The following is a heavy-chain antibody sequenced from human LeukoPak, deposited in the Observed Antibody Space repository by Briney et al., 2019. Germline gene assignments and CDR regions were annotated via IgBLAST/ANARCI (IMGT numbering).Heavy chain of an antibody. CDR1: GFTFSSYS. Sequence: GGSLRLSCAASGFTFSSYSMNWVRQAPGKGLEWVSSISSSSSYIYYADSVKGRFTISRDNAKNSLYLQMNSLRAEDTAVYYCARGIEIAAALDWGQGTLVTVSS. D-gene: IGHD6-13*01. J-gene: IGHJ4*02. CDR3: ARGIEIAAALD. V-gene: IGHV3-21*01. CDR2: ISSSSSYI.